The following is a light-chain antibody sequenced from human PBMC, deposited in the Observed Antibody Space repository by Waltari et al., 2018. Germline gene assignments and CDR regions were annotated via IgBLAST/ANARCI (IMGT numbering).Light chain of an antibody. V-gene: IGKV1-39*01. CDR3: QRSYTTPFMYN. Sequence: DIQMTQSPSSLSASVGGRVTITCRASQTIRNYLNWYQHKPGKAPHLLIYAASSLQSGVPSRFSGSGSGTDFTLTISSVQPEDSGIYYCQRSYTTPFMYNFGQGTKLEIK. J-gene: IGKJ2*01. CDR2: AAS. CDR1: QTIRNY.